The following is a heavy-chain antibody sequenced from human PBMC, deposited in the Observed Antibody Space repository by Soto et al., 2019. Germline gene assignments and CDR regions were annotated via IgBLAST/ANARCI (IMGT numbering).Heavy chain of an antibody. CDR1: GFTFSSYA. Sequence: TGGSLRLSRTASGFTFSSYAMSWVRQAPGKELEWVSTISGNSGKTNYAESVKGRFSISRDNSKNTVHLQLDSLRAEDTAVYFCAKLGFVLMELYYFHQWGHGTLVTVSS. CDR3: AKLGFVLMELYYFHQ. CDR2: ISGNSGKT. D-gene: IGHD2-8*01. J-gene: IGHJ4*01. V-gene: IGHV3-23*01.